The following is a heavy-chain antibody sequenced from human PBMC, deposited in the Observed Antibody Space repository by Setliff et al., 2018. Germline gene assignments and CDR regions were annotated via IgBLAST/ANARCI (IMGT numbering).Heavy chain of an antibody. V-gene: IGHV4-34*01. Sequence: SETLSLTCAVYGGSFSTYYWIWIRQPPGKGLEWIGSIYYSGSTYYNPSLKSRVTISVDTSKNQFSLKLSSVTAADTAVYYCASGTIAARPSYFDYWGQGTLVTVSS. J-gene: IGHJ4*02. D-gene: IGHD6-6*01. CDR1: GGSFSTYY. CDR2: IYYSGST. CDR3: ASGTIAARPSYFDY.